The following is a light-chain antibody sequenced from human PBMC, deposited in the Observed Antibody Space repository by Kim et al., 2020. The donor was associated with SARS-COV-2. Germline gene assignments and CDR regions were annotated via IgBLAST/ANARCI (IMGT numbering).Light chain of an antibody. CDR2: DKN. J-gene: IGLJ2*01. CDR3: NSRESGVNHVI. CDR1: SLRSYY. Sequence: ALGKTVRITCKGDSLRSYYATWYQQKPGQAPVLVIYDKNNRPKGIPARFSGSYSGNTASLTITGAQAGDEAVYYCNSRESGVNHVIFGGGTQLTVL. V-gene: IGLV3-19*01.